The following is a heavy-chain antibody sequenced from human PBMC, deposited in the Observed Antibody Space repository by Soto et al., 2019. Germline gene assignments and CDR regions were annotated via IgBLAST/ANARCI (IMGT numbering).Heavy chain of an antibody. CDR3: ARNGGEVRNCSSPSCYVHYYYGMYG. D-gene: IGHD2-2*01. V-gene: IGHV1-69*06. CDR2: IIPIFGKA. CDR1: GGTFSSYA. J-gene: IGHJ6*02. Sequence: QVQLVQSGAEVKKPGSSVKVSCKASGGTFSSYAISWVRQAHGQGLEWMGEIIPIFGKANYAQKCQGRVTITADKSTGTAYMEQSNLRSDDTAVYDCARNGGEVRNCSSPSCYVHYYYGMYGWGQGTTVTVSS.